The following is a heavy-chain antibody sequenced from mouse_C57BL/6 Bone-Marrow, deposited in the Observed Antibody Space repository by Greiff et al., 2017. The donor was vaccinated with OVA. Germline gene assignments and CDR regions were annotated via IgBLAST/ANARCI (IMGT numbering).Heavy chain of an antibody. J-gene: IGHJ1*03. V-gene: IGHV1-26*01. Sequence: EVQLQQSGPELVKPGASVKISCKASGYTFTDYYMNWVKQSHGKSLEWIGDINPNNGGTSYNQKFKGKATLTVDKSSSTAYMELRSLTSEDSAVYYCARSGYDLYWYFDVWGTGTTVTVSS. D-gene: IGHD2-2*01. CDR3: ARSGYDLYWYFDV. CDR1: GYTFTDYY. CDR2: INPNNGGT.